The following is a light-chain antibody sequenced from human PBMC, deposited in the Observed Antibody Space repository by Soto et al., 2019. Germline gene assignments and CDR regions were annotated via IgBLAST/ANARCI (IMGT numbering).Light chain of an antibody. V-gene: IGKV1-39*01. CDR3: QQSFTTPYT. CDR2: TTS. CDR1: QTIAMY. Sequence: DIQMTQSPSSLSASVGDRVTITCRASQTIAMYVNWFQQKPGKAPKPLIYTTSSLQSGVPPRFSGSGSETDFTLTIRRLQPEDSANYYCQQSFTTPYTCGQGTKLEIK. J-gene: IGKJ2*01.